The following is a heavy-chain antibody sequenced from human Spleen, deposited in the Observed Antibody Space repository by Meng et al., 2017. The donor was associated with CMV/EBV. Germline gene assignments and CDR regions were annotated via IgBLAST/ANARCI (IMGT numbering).Heavy chain of an antibody. V-gene: IGHV1-69*04. D-gene: IGHD2-2*01. CDR1: GGTFSSYT. J-gene: IGHJ5*02. Sequence: SVKVSCKASGGTFSSYTISWVRQAPGQGLEWMGRIIPILGIANYAQKFQGRVTMTTNTSTSTAYMELRSLRSDDTAVYYCARDMGISVVPIFDPWGQGTLVTVSS. CDR2: IIPILGIA. CDR3: ARDMGISVVPIFDP.